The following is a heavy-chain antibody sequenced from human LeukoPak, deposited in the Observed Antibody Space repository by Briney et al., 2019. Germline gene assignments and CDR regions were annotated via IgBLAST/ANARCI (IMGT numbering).Heavy chain of an antibody. V-gene: IGHV1-8*01. D-gene: IGHD1-20*01. CDR1: GYTFTSYD. J-gene: IGHJ6*03. CDR3: ARGITGTTDYYYYYMDV. Sequence: GASVKVSCKASGYTFTSYDINRVRQATGQGLEWMGWMNPNSGNTGYAQKFQGRVTMTRNTSISTAYMELSSLRSEDTAVYYCARGITGTTDYYYYYMDVWGKGTTVTVSS. CDR2: MNPNSGNT.